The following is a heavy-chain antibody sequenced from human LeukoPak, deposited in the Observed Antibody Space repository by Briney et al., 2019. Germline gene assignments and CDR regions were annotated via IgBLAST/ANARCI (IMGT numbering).Heavy chain of an antibody. V-gene: IGHV4-4*07. J-gene: IGHJ4*02. Sequence: SETLSLTCTVSGGSISSYYWSWIRQPAGKGLEWIGRIYTSWSTNYNPSLKSRVTMSVDTSKNQFSLKLSSVTAADTAVYYCASSPFTFGGVIVWTFDYWGQGTLVTVSS. CDR1: GGSISSYY. CDR2: IYTSWST. D-gene: IGHD3-16*02. CDR3: ASSPFTFGGVIVWTFDY.